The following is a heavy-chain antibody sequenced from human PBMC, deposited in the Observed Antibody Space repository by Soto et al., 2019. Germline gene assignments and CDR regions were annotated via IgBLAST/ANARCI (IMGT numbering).Heavy chain of an antibody. Sequence: GASVKVSCKASGYTFTSYGISWVRQAPGQGLEWMGWISAYNGNTNYAQKLQGRVTMTTDTSTSTAYMELRSLRSDDTAVYYCARNSPPTVTTNWFDPWGQGTLVTVSS. CDR2: ISAYNGNT. CDR3: ARNSPPTVTTNWFDP. J-gene: IGHJ5*02. D-gene: IGHD4-17*01. V-gene: IGHV1-18*01. CDR1: GYTFTSYG.